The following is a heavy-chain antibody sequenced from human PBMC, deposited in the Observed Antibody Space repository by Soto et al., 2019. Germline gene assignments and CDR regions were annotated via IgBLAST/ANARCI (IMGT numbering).Heavy chain of an antibody. J-gene: IGHJ4*02. Sequence: GGSLRLSCAASGFTFSSYGMHWVRQAPGKGLEWVAVIWYDGSNKYYADSVKGRFTISRDNSKNTLYLQMNSLRAEDTAVYYCAKALHYDSSGVEYWGQGTLVTVSS. CDR2: IWYDGSNK. CDR1: GFTFSSYG. D-gene: IGHD3-22*01. V-gene: IGHV3-33*06. CDR3: AKALHYDSSGVEY.